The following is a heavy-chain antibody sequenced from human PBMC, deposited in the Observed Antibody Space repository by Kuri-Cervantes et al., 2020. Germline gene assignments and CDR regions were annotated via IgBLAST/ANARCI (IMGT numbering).Heavy chain of an antibody. D-gene: IGHD4-17*01. CDR3: ARVVTVTGAYYFDY. J-gene: IGHJ4*02. CDR2: IYHDGST. V-gene: IGHV4-4*02. Sequence: SETLSLTCVVSGGSIYTTHWWPWVRQSPEKGLEWIGEIYHDGSTNYNPSLKGRVTISRDTSRNQISLKLNSVTAADTAVYYCARVVTVTGAYYFDYWGQGTLVTVSS. CDR1: GGSIYTTHW.